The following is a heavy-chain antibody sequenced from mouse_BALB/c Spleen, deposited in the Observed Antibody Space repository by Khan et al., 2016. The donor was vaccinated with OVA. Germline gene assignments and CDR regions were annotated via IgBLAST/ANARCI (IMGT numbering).Heavy chain of an antibody. D-gene: IGHD2-1*01. CDR3: ARANGNYRFTY. CDR1: GYTFTNYG. J-gene: IGHJ3*01. CDR2: INTYTGEP. V-gene: IGHV9-3-1*01. Sequence: QIQLVQSGPELKKPGETVKISCKASGYTFTNYGMNWVKQAPGKGLKWMGWINTYTGEPTYADDFKGRFAFSLETSASTAYLQINNLKNEDTATYFSARANGNYRFTYWGQGTLVTVSA.